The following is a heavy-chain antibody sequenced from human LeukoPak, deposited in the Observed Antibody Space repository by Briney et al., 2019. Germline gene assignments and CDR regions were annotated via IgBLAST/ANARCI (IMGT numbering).Heavy chain of an antibody. D-gene: IGHD3-16*01. CDR3: AKDGGIWIRAGFDI. CDR2: ISYDGSNK. Sequence: PGGSLRLSCAASGFTFSSYAMHWVRQAPGKGLEWVAVISYDGSNKYYADSVKGRFTISRDNSKNTLYLQMNSLRAEDTAVYYCAKDGGIWIRAGFDIWGQGTMVTVSS. CDR1: GFTFSSYA. V-gene: IGHV3-30-3*01. J-gene: IGHJ3*02.